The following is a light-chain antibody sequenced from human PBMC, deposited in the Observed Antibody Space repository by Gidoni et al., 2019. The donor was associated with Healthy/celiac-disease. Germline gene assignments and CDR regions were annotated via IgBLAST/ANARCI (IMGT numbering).Light chain of an antibody. V-gene: IGKV3-11*01. Sequence: EIVFTQSPATLSLSPGERATLSGRPSQSVRSYVAWYQQKPGQAPRLLIYDASNRATGIPARFSGSGSVTDFTLTISSLEPEDFAVYYCQQRSNWPPEFTFGPGTKVDIK. CDR1: QSVRSY. CDR2: DAS. J-gene: IGKJ3*01. CDR3: QQRSNWPPEFT.